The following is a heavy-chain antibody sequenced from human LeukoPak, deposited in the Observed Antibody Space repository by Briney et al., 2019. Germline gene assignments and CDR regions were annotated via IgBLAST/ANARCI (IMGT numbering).Heavy chain of an antibody. V-gene: IGHV3-11*04. J-gene: IGHJ1*01. D-gene: IGHD3-22*01. CDR1: GFNFDDYY. CDR3: ARAGISGYFYPNEYFNH. Sequence: GGSLRLSCVGSGFNFDDYYMSWIRQAPGKGLEWVSYISSSSGSMYYLDSVKGRFTISRDNAKNSLYLQMNSLQVEDSAVYFCARAGISGYFYPNEYFNHWGPGTRVLVSS. CDR2: ISSSSGSM.